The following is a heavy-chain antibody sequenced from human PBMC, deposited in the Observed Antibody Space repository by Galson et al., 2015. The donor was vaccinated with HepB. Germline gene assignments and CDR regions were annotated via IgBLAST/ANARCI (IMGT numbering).Heavy chain of an antibody. CDR1: GFTFSSYA. CDR2: ISGSGGST. Sequence: SLRLSCAASGFTFSSYAMSWVRQAPGKGLEWVSAISGSGGSTYYADSVKGRFTISRDNSKNTLYLQMNSLRAEDTAVYYCAKDPPVIIPVWSVGYFDYWGQGTLVTVSS. J-gene: IGHJ4*02. D-gene: IGHD3-3*01. V-gene: IGHV3-23*01. CDR3: AKDPPVIIPVWSVGYFDY.